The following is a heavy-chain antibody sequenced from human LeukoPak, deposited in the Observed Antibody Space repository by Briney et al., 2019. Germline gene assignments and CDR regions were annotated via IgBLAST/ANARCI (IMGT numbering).Heavy chain of an antibody. CDR3: AREQPAGSTDY. V-gene: IGHV3-64*01. Sequence: PGGSLRLSCAASGFIFSYYSMHWVRQAPGKGLEYVSVISPDGRATYYTNSVKGRFTISRDNSKSTVYLQMDSLRDDDTAVYYCAREQPAGSTDYWGQGTLVTVSS. CDR1: GFIFSYYS. D-gene: IGHD1-14*01. CDR2: ISPDGRAT. J-gene: IGHJ4*02.